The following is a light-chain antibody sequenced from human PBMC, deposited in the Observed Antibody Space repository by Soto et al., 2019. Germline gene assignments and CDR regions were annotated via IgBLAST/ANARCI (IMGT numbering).Light chain of an antibody. V-gene: IGKV3-20*01. CDR2: GAS. CDR1: RSVPNNY. J-gene: IGKJ1*01. Sequence: EIVLTQSPGTLSLSPGERATLSCRASRSVPNNYVAWHQRKPGQAPRLLIYGASSRATDIPGRFSGTGSGTDFSLTITRLEPEDFAVYYCHQYGSSPPTFGQGTKVEI. CDR3: HQYGSSPPT.